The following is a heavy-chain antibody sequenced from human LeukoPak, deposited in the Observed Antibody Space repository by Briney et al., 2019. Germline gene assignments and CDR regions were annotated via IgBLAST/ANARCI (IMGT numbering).Heavy chain of an antibody. CDR1: GYTFTSYD. V-gene: IGHV1-8*01. CDR2: MNPNSGNT. D-gene: IGHD4-23*01. CDR3: ARDQTHGGNSVGWFDP. J-gene: IGHJ5*02. Sequence: ASVKVSCKASGYTFTSYDINWVRQATGQGLEWMGWMNPNSGNTGYAQKFQGRVTMTRNTSISTAYMELSSLRSEDTAVYYCARDQTHGGNSVGWFDPWGQGTLVTVSS.